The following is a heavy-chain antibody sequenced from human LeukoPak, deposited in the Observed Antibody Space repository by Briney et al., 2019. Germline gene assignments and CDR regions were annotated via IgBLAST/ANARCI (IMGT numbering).Heavy chain of an antibody. V-gene: IGHV1-69*01. J-gene: IGHJ4*02. Sequence: GSSVKVSCKASGGTFSSYAISWVRQAPGQGLEWMGGIIPIFGTANYAQKFQGRVTITADESTSTAYMELSSLRSEDTAVYYCARDRDSSGYYYNFDYWGQGTLVTVSS. CDR1: GGTFSSYA. D-gene: IGHD3-22*01. CDR3: ARDRDSSGYYYNFDY. CDR2: IIPIFGTA.